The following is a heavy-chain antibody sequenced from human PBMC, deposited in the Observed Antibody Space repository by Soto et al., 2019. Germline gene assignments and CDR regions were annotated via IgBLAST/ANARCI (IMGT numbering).Heavy chain of an antibody. D-gene: IGHD2-15*01. Sequence: QVQLQESGPGLVKPSETLSLTCTVSGGSISSYYWSWIRQPPGKGLEWIGYIYYSGSTNYNPALKMRVTISVDTSKGECCLKLSSVTAADTAVYYCARRYGGTFDYWGQGTLVTVSS. V-gene: IGHV4-59*08. CDR1: GGSISSYY. CDR3: ARRYGGTFDY. CDR2: IYYSGST. J-gene: IGHJ4*02.